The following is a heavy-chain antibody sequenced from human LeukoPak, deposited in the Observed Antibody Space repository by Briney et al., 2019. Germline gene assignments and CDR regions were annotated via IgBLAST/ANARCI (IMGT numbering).Heavy chain of an antibody. Sequence: WGSLRLSCAASGFTFSSYEMNWVRQAPGKGLEGISYISTTGDRIQYADSVKGRFTISRDNAKNSLYLQMNGLRAEDTAVYYCARDTKDYWGQGTLVTVSS. J-gene: IGHJ4*02. CDR3: ARDTKDY. V-gene: IGHV3-48*03. D-gene: IGHD2-8*01. CDR1: GFTFSSYE. CDR2: ISTTGDRI.